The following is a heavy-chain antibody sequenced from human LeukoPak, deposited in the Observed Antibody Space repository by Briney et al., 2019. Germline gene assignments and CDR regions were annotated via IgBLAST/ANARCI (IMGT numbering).Heavy chain of an antibody. CDR1: GYSFTGYY. CDR2: INPNSGGT. CDR3: ASAPSGDLLVY. J-gene: IGHJ4*02. D-gene: IGHD1-26*01. V-gene: IGHV1-2*02. Sequence: GASVKVSCKASGYSFTGYYIHWVRQAPGQGLEWMGWINPNSGGTNNAQKFQGRVTMTRDTSISTAYMELSRLRPDDTAVYYCASAPSGDLLVYWGQGTLVTVSS.